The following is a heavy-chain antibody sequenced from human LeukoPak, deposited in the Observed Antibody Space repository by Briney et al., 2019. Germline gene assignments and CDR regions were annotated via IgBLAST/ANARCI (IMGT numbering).Heavy chain of an antibody. Sequence: GGSLRLSCAASGFTFSSYAMSWVRQAPGKGLEWVSAISGSGGSTYYADSVKGRFTISRDNSKNTLYLQMNSLRAEDTAVYYCAKEDLEYSSSSAPPAGYYWGQGTLVTVSS. CDR1: GFTFSSYA. CDR3: AKEDLEYSSSSAPPAGYY. V-gene: IGHV3-23*01. CDR2: ISGSGGST. J-gene: IGHJ4*02. D-gene: IGHD6-6*01.